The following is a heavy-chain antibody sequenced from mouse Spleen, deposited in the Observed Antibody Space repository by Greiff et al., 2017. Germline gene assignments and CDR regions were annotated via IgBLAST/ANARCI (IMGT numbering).Heavy chain of an antibody. J-gene: IGHJ1*01. V-gene: IGHV5-17*01. D-gene: IGHD1-2*01. CDR2: ISSGSSTI. CDR1: GFTFSDYG. CDR3: AREFNYYGYHWYFDV. Sequence: EVKLVESGGGLVKPGGSLKLSCAASGFTFSDYGMHWVRQAPEKGLEWVAYISSGSSTIYYADTVKGRFTISRDNAKNTLFLQMTSLRSEDTAMYYCAREFNYYGYHWYFDVWGAGTTVTVSS.